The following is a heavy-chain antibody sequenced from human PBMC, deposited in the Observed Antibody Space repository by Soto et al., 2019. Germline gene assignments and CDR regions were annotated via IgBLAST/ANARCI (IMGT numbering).Heavy chain of an antibody. Sequence: GGSLRLSCAASGFTFSSYAMHWVRQAPGKGLEWVAVISYDGSNKYYADSVKGRFTISRDNSKNTLYLQMNSLRAEDTAVYYCARVSSSSWHYYYGMDVWGQGTTVTVSS. CDR3: ARVSSSSWHYYYGMDV. J-gene: IGHJ6*02. D-gene: IGHD6-13*01. CDR2: ISYDGSNK. CDR1: GFTFSSYA. V-gene: IGHV3-30-3*01.